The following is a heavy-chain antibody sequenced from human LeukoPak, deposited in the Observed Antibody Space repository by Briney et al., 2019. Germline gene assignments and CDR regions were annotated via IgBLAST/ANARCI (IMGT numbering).Heavy chain of an antibody. V-gene: IGHV4-59*11. J-gene: IGHJ6*03. CDR3: ARVTYYYYYMDV. Sequence: PSETLSLTCTVSGGSISSHYWSWNTQLPGKGLEWIGYIYYSGSTNYNPSLKSRVTISVDTSKNQFSLKLSSVTAADTAVYYCARVTYYYYYMDVWGKGTTVTVSS. CDR1: GGSISSHY. CDR2: IYYSGST.